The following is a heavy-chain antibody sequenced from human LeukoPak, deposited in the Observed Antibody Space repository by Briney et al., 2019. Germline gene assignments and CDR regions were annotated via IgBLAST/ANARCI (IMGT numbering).Heavy chain of an antibody. D-gene: IGHD2-21*02. V-gene: IGHV1-69*06. Sequence: GASVKVSCKASGYTFTSYGISWVRQAPGQGLEWMGGIIPIFGTANYAQKFQGRVTITADKSTSTAYMELSSLRSEDTAVYYCARASESKVTAKEYYYYYMDVWGKGTTVTVSS. CDR1: GYTFTSYG. CDR2: IIPIFGTA. CDR3: ARASESKVTAKEYYYYYMDV. J-gene: IGHJ6*03.